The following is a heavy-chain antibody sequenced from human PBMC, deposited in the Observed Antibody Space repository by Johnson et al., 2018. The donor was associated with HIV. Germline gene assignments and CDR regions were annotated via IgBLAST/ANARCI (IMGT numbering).Heavy chain of an antibody. CDR1: GFTVSSSY. CDR3: ARVDRGAFDI. Sequence: VQLMESGGGSVQPGGSPRVSCTVSGFTVSSSYMSWVRQAPGKGLEWVSIIYSGGSAYYSDSVKGRFTISRDNSKNTLYLQMNSLRAEDTAVYYCARVDRGAFDIWGQGTMVTVSS. V-gene: IGHV3-66*01. J-gene: IGHJ3*02. CDR2: IYSGGSA. D-gene: IGHD3-22*01.